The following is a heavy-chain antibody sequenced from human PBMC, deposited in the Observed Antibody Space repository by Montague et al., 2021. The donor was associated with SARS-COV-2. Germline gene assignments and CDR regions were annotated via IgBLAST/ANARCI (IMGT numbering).Heavy chain of an antibody. J-gene: IGHJ6*02. D-gene: IGHD3-9*01. CDR2: IYYSGST. CDR3: ARAAPWSFRDILTGYYYYYGMDV. CDR1: GGSISSGGYY. V-gene: IGHV4-31*03. Sequence: TLSLTCTVSGGSISSGGYYWSWIRPHPGKGLEWIGYIYYSGSTYYNLSLKSRVTISVDTSKNQFSLKLSSVTAADTAVYYCARAAPWSFRDILTGYYYYYGMDVWGPGTTVTVSS.